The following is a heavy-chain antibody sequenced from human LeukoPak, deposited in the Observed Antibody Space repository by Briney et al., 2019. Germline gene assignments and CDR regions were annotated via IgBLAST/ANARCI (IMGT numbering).Heavy chain of an antibody. D-gene: IGHD1-26*01. CDR2: ISSSSSYI. CDR3: ARDGEASGSYYPMNYFDY. CDR1: GFTFSSYS. V-gene: IGHV3-21*01. J-gene: IGHJ4*02. Sequence: GGSLRLSCAASGFTFSSYSMNWVRQAPGKGLEWVSSISSSSSYIYYADSVKGRFTISRDNAKNSLYLQMNSLRAEDTAVYYCARDGEASGSYYPMNYFDYWGQGTLVTVSS.